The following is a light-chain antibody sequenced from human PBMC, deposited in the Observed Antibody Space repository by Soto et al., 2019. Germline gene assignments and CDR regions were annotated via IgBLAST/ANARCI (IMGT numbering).Light chain of an antibody. CDR1: RTDIGNYNF. V-gene: IGLV2-11*01. Sequence: QSALTQPRSVSGSPGQSVTISCTGTRTDIGNYNFVSWYQQHSGKVPKLMIYDVSERPSGVPDRFSGSKSGNTASLTISGLQAEDEGDYYCCAYAGSFILVFGGGTKLTVL. J-gene: IGLJ3*02. CDR3: CAYAGSFILV. CDR2: DVS.